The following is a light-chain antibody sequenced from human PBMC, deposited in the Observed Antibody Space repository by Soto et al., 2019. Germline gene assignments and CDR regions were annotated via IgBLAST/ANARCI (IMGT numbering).Light chain of an antibody. CDR2: DSS. Sequence: VLTQSPAILSLSPGEIATLSCRASQSVSNYLAWYQQRPGQAPRLLIYDSSNRATGIPARFSGSGSGTDFTLTISSLEPEDFAVYYCQQRRVWPLTFGGGTKVEIK. J-gene: IGKJ4*01. CDR1: QSVSNY. CDR3: QQRRVWPLT. V-gene: IGKV3-11*01.